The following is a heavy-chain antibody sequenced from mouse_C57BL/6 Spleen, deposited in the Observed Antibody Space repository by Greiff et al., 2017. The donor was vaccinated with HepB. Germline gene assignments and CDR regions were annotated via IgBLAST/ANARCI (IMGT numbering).Heavy chain of an antibody. Sequence: QVQLQQSGAELVMPGASVKLSCKASGSTFTSYWMHWVKQRPGQGLEWIGEIDPSDSYTNYNQKFKGKSTLTVDKSSSTAYMQLISLTSEDAAVYYCARGSYYFDYWGQGTTLTVSS. J-gene: IGHJ2*01. V-gene: IGHV1-69*01. CDR2: IDPSDSYT. CDR3: ARGSYYFDY. CDR1: GSTFTSYW.